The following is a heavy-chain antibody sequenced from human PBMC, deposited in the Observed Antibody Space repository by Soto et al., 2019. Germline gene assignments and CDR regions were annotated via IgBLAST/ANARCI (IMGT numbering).Heavy chain of an antibody. CDR2: ISAYNGNT. CDR3: ARDLGAAAGNYYYYMDV. CDR1: GHTFTIYG. V-gene: IGHV1-18*01. D-gene: IGHD6-13*01. Sequence: GASVKVSCKASGHTFTIYGIIWVRQAPGQGLEWMGWISAYNGNTNYAQKLQGRVTMTTDTSTSTAYMELRSLRSDDTAVYYCARDLGAAAGNYYYYMDVWGKGTTVTVSS. J-gene: IGHJ6*03.